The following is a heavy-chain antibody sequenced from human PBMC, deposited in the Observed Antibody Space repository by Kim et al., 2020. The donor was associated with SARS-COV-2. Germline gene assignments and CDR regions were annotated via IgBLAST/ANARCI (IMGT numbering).Heavy chain of an antibody. V-gene: IGHV3-30*18. Sequence: GGSLRLSCAASGFTFSSYGMHWVRQAPGKGLEWVAVISYDGSNKYYADSVKGRFTISRDNSKNTLYLQMNSLRAEDTAVYYCAKDSVSSTEYFQHWGQGT. J-gene: IGHJ1*01. D-gene: IGHD6-13*01. CDR1: GFTFSSYG. CDR2: ISYDGSNK. CDR3: AKDSVSSTEYFQH.